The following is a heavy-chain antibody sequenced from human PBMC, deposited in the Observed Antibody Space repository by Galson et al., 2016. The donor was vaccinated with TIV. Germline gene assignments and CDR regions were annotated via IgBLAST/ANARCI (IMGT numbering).Heavy chain of an antibody. CDR1: GYTLTELS. J-gene: IGHJ4*02. V-gene: IGHV1-24*01. Sequence: SVKASCKVSGYTLTELSMHWVRQAPGKGLEWMGGFDTEDGETIYAQKFQGRVTLTEDTSTDTAYMELSSLRSEDTAVYYCATSRGRYFDWLFGYWGQGTLVTVSS. CDR3: ATSRGRYFDWLFGY. CDR2: FDTEDGET. D-gene: IGHD3-9*01.